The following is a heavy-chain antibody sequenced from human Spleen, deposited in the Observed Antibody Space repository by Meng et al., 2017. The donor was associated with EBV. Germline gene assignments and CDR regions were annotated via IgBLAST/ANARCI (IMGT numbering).Heavy chain of an antibody. CDR3: ASGGWGDY. D-gene: IGHD6-19*01. CDR2: INTNTGSP. Sequence: QVQLVQSGAGVKKAGASVKVSCKASRYSFNRYGFKWVRQAPGQGLEWLGWINTNTGSPTYAQGFRGRFLFSLDTSVSTAYLQISSLKAEDTAVYYCASGGWGDYWGQGTLVTVSS. CDR1: RYSFNRYG. J-gene: IGHJ4*02. V-gene: IGHV7-4-1*02.